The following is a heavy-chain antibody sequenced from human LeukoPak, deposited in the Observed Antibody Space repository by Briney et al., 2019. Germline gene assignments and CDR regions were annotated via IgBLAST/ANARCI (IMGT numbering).Heavy chain of an antibody. Sequence: SETLSLTCAVSGYSISSGYYWGWIRQPPGKGLEWIGSIHRSGSTYYNPSLKSRVTISVDTSKNQFSLKMSSVTAADTAVYYCARLVYYDSSGYYFYFDFWGQGTLVAVSS. CDR3: ARLVYYDSSGYYFYFDF. J-gene: IGHJ4*02. V-gene: IGHV4-38-2*01. CDR1: GYSISSGYY. CDR2: IHRSGST. D-gene: IGHD3-22*01.